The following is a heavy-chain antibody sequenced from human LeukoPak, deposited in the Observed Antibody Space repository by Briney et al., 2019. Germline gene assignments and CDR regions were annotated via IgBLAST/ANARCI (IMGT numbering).Heavy chain of an antibody. CDR3: ARDVGYSGYDPHADFDY. CDR1: GYTFTGYY. J-gene: IGHJ4*02. D-gene: IGHD5-12*01. CDR2: INPNSGGT. Sequence: ASVKVSCKASGYTFTGYYMHWVRQAPGQGLEWMGWINPNSGGTNYAQKFQGRVTMTRDTSISTAYMELSRLRSDDTAVYYCARDVGYSGYDPHADFDYWGQGTLVTVSS. V-gene: IGHV1-2*02.